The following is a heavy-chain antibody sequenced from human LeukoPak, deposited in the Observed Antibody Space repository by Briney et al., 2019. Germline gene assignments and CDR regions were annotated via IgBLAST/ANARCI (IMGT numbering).Heavy chain of an antibody. CDR2: IYTSGST. V-gene: IGHV4-4*07. J-gene: IGHJ3*02. CDR3: VGLHHYYGSGSYRVGAFDI. Sequence: SETLSLTCTVSGGSISSYYWSWIRQPAGKGLEWIGRIYTSGSTNYNPSLKSRVTMSVDTSKNQFSLKLSSVTAADTAVYYCVGLHHYYGSGSYRVGAFDIWGQGTMVTVSS. D-gene: IGHD3-10*01. CDR1: GGSISSYY.